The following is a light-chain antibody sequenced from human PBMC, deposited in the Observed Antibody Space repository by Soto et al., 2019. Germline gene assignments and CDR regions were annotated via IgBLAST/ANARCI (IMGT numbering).Light chain of an antibody. V-gene: IGLV2-14*01. Sequence: QSALAQPASVSGSPGQSITISCSGTSSDIGYYNYVSWYQQHPGKAPKLVLYEVSNRPSGISNRFSGSKSGNTASLTISGLQAEDEGDYYCSSYRRNRDIAFGGGTKLTVL. CDR2: EVS. CDR3: SSYRRNRDIA. CDR1: SSDIGYYNY. J-gene: IGLJ3*02.